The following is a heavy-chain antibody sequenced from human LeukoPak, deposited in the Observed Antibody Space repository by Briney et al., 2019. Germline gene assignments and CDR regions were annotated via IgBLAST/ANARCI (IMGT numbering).Heavy chain of an antibody. D-gene: IGHD3-22*01. J-gene: IGHJ4*02. CDR1: GFTFSSYW. Sequence: GGSLRLSCAASGFTFSSYWMHWVRQAPGKGLVWVSRINSDGSSTSYADSVKGRFTISRDNAKNTLYLQMNSLRAEDTAVYYCARAAGDLYYDSSGYFDYWGQGTLVTVSS. CDR2: INSDGSST. CDR3: ARAAGDLYYDSSGYFDY. V-gene: IGHV3-74*01.